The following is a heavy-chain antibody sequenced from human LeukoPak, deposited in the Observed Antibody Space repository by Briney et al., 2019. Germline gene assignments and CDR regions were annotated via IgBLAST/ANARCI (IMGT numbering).Heavy chain of an antibody. Sequence: GGSLRLSCAASGFTLSDYYMSWIRQAPGKGLEWVSYISSSGGTIYYADSVKGRFTISRDNAKNSLYLHMNSLRAEDTAVYYCARDTPMVRGIDYWGQGTLVTVSS. CDR1: GFTLSDYY. CDR3: ARDTPMVRGIDY. J-gene: IGHJ4*02. V-gene: IGHV3-11*01. D-gene: IGHD3-10*01. CDR2: ISSSGGTI.